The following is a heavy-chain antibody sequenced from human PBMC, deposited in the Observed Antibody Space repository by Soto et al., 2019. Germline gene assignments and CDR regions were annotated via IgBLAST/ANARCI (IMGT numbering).Heavy chain of an antibody. Sequence: EASVKVSCKASGYTFTSYGISWVRQAPGQGLEWMGIINPSGGSTSYAQKFQGRVTMTRDTSTSTVYMELSSLRSEDTAVYYCARGVTTGYYYYYMDVWGKGTTVTVSS. J-gene: IGHJ6*03. CDR3: ARGVTTGYYYYYMDV. D-gene: IGHD4-4*01. CDR1: GYTFTSYG. CDR2: INPSGGST. V-gene: IGHV1-46*03.